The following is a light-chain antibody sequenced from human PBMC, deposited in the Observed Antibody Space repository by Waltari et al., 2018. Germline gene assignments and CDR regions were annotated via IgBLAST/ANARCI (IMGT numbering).Light chain of an antibody. J-gene: IGLJ3*02. CDR1: GPNIGAGYD. V-gene: IGLV1-40*01. CDR3: QSYDTSLSVV. Sequence: QSVLTQPPSVSGAPGQRVTISCTGSGPNIGAGYDAPGYHQLPRAAPKLLIYGISSLPLGVPDRFFGSTSGTSASLAIIGLQAEDEADYYCQSYDTSLSVVFGGGTKLTVL. CDR2: GIS.